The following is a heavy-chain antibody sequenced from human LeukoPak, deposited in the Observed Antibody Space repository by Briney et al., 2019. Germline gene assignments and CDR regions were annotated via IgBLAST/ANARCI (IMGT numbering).Heavy chain of an antibody. V-gene: IGHV3-33*01. CDR2: IWYDGSNK. J-gene: IGHJ4*02. CDR3: ARNPAQLCFDC. Sequence: PARKLSFYCAASAFTFSSNGMHWVRQAQGKGLKWVTIIWYDGSNKFYADSVKGRFTISRDNSKNTLYLQMNSLRAEDTAVYYCARNPAQLCFDCWGQGAMVTVSS. D-gene: IGHD1-1*01. CDR1: AFTFSSNG.